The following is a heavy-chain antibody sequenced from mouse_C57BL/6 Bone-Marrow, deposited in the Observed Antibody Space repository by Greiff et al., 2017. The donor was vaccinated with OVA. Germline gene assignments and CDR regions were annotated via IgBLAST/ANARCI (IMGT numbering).Heavy chain of an antibody. CDR3: ARRGD. J-gene: IGHJ2*01. CDR2: IDPSDSYT. Sequence: QVQLQQSGAELVKPGASVKLSCKASGYTFTSYWMQWVKQRPGQGLEWIGEIDPSDSYTNYNQKFKGKATLTVDTSSSTAYMQLSSLTSEDSAVYYCARRGDWGQGTTLTVSS. CDR1: GYTFTSYW. V-gene: IGHV1-50*01.